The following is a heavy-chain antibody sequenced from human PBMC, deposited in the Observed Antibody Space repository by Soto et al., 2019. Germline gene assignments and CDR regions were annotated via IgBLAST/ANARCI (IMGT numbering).Heavy chain of an antibody. CDR1: GGSISTANW. V-gene: IGHV4-4*02. CDR3: ATRGDGSHRLDS. CDR2: IYHTGTT. D-gene: IGHD3-10*01. Sequence: QVLLQESGPGLVKPSGTLSLTCGVSGGSISTANWWHWVRQPPGEGLEWIGEIYHTGTTNYNPSLKSRVTISVDKSKNQFSLSLSSVTAAETAVYYCATRGDGSHRLDSWGHGKLVTVSS. J-gene: IGHJ5*01.